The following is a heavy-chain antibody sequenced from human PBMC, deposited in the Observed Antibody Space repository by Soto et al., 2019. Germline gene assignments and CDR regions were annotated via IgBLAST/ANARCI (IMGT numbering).Heavy chain of an antibody. V-gene: IGHV3-9*01. J-gene: IGHJ5*02. D-gene: IGHD3-3*01. CDR3: AKGGYDFWSGHTNNWFDP. Sequence: ESGGGLVQPGRSLRLSCAASGFTFDDYAMHWVRHAPGKGLEWVSGISWNSGSIGYADSVKGRFTISRDNAKNSLYLQMNSLRAEDTALYYCAKGGYDFWSGHTNNWFDPWGQGTLVTVSS. CDR2: ISWNSGSI. CDR1: GFTFDDYA.